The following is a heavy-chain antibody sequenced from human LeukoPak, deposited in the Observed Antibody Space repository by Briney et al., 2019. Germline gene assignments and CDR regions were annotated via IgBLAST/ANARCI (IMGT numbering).Heavy chain of an antibody. CDR3: AREANYYGSGSYFEGTFDY. J-gene: IGHJ4*02. CDR1: GGSISSYY. CDR2: IYSSGTT. V-gene: IGHV4-59*01. Sequence: SETLSLTCTVSGGSISSYYWSWIRQPPGKVLEWIGYIYSSGTTNYNPSLKSRVTISIDTSKNEFSLRLTSVTAADTAVYYCAREANYYGSGSYFEGTFDYWGQGSLVTVSS. D-gene: IGHD3-10*01.